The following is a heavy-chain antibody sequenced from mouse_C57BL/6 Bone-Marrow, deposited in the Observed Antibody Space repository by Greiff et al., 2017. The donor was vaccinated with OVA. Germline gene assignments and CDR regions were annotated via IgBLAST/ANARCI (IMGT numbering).Heavy chain of an antibody. CDR1: GYTFTSYW. Sequence: VQLQQPGAELAKPGASVKLSCKASGYTFTSYWMHWVKQRPGQGLEWIGMIHPNSGSTNYNEKFKSKATLTVDKSSSTAYMQLSSLTSEDSEVYYGARASNYGMDYWGQGTSGTVSS. V-gene: IGHV1-64*01. CDR3: ARASNYGMDY. CDR2: IHPNSGST. J-gene: IGHJ4*01. D-gene: IGHD2-5*01.